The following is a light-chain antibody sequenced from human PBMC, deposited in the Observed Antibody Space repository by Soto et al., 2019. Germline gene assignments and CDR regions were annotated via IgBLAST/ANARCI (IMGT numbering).Light chain of an antibody. J-gene: IGKJ4*01. V-gene: IGKV3-15*01. CDR2: GAS. Sequence: EIVMTQSPATLSVSPGERATLSCRASQSVSRNLAWYQQKPGQPPRLLIYGASARATGIPARFSGSGSGTDFILTISSLQSEDFAVYYCQQYNNWPPLTFGGGTKVEIK. CDR3: QQYNNWPPLT. CDR1: QSVSRN.